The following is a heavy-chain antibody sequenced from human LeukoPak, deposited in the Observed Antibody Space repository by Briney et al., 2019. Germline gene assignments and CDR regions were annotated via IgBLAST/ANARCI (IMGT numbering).Heavy chain of an antibody. D-gene: IGHD6-13*01. V-gene: IGHV3-53*01. J-gene: IGHJ3*02. CDR2: LYGGGGT. CDR1: GFIVSSNY. CDR3: AAAGASNGGAFDI. Sequence: GGSLRLSCAASGFIVSSNYMSWVRQAPGKGLGCVSVLYGGGGTYYADSVKGRFTISRDKSKNTLYLQMNSLRAEDTAVYYCAAAGASNGGAFDIWGQGTMVTVSS.